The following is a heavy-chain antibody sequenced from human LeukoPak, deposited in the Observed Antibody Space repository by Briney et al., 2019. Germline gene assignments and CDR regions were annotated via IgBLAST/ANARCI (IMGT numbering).Heavy chain of an antibody. CDR1: GFTFSSYW. V-gene: IGHV3-7*03. J-gene: IGHJ4*02. Sequence: GGSLRFSCAASGFTFSSYWMSWVRQAPGKGLEWVANIKQDGSEKYYVDSVKGRFTISRDISKNTLYLQMNNLRAEDTAVYYCAKHPGYYYDTNGYFDYWGQGTLVTVSS. D-gene: IGHD3-22*01. CDR3: AKHPGYYYDTNGYFDY. CDR2: IKQDGSEK.